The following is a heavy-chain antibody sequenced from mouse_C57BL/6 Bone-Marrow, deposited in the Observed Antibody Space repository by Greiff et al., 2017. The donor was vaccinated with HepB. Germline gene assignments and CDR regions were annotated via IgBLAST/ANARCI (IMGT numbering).Heavy chain of an antibody. J-gene: IGHJ3*01. V-gene: IGHV1-82*01. D-gene: IGHD2-3*01. CDR1: GYAFSSSW. CDR2: IYPGDGDT. CDR3: ARSDGYYRAWFAY. Sequence: QVQLQQSGPELVKPGASVKISCKASGYAFSSSWMNWVKQRPGKGLEWIGRIYPGDGDTNYNGKFKGKATLTADKSSSTAYMQLSSLTSEDSAVYFCARSDGYYRAWFAYWGQGTLVTVSA.